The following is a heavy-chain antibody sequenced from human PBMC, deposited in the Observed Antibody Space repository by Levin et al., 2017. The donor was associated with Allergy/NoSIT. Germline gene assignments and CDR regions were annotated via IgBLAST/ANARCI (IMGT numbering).Heavy chain of an antibody. J-gene: IGHJ4*02. D-gene: IGHD3-22*01. V-gene: IGHV4-34*01. CDR3: AKGEITNYYDSIGFYSVFDY. CDR2: INHSGST. Sequence: SQTLSLTCAVYGGSFSVYYWSWIRQPPGKGLEWIGEINHSGSTNYNPSLKSRVTISVDTSKNQFSLKLTSVTAADTAVYYCAKGEITNYYDSIGFYSVFDYWGQGTLVTVSS. CDR1: GGSFSVYY.